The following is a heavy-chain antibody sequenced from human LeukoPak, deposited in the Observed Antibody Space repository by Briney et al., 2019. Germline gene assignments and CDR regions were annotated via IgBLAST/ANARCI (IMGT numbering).Heavy chain of an antibody. CDR1: GFTFSSYG. Sequence: GRSLRLSCAASGFTFSSYGMHWVRQAPGKGLEWVAVISYDGSNKYYADSVKGRFTISRDNSKNTLYLQMNSLRAEDTAVYYYAKPVPDIVVVVAAPLTEWGQGTLVTVSS. CDR2: ISYDGSNK. D-gene: IGHD2-15*01. V-gene: IGHV3-30*18. CDR3: AKPVPDIVVVVAAPLTE. J-gene: IGHJ4*02.